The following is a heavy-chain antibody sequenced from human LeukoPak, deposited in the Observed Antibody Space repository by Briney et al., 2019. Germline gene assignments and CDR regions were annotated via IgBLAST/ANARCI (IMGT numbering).Heavy chain of an antibody. J-gene: IGHJ6*02. CDR2: INPDGITT. Sequence: PGGSPRLSCAASGFTFSTYWMHWVRQAPGKGLEWVSRINPDGITTTCADSVKGRFTISRDNAKNTLFLQMNSLRAEDTAVYYCARDYYYGMDVWGQGTTITVSS. CDR1: GFTFSTYW. V-gene: IGHV3-74*01. CDR3: ARDYYYGMDV.